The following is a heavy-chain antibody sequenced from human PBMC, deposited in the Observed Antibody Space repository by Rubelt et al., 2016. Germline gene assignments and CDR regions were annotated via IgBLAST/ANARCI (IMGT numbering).Heavy chain of an antibody. V-gene: IGHV3-23*04. D-gene: IGHD6-13*01. J-gene: IGHJ4*02. CDR1: GFTFSSYE. CDR2: ISGSGGST. Sequence: EVQLVESGGGLVQPGGSLRLSCAASGFTFSSYEMNWVRQAPGKGLEWVSAISGSGGSTYYADSVKDRFTISRENAKNSWYLQMNSLRAEDTALYYCAKEIHSSRGFDYWGQGTLVTVSS. CDR3: AKEIHSSRGFDY.